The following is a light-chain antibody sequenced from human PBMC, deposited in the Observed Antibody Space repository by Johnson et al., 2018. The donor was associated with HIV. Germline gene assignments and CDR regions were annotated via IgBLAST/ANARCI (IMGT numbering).Light chain of an antibody. CDR1: SSNIGNNY. V-gene: IGLV1-51*01. CDR2: ENT. Sequence: QSVLTQPPSVSAAPGQKVTISCSGSSSNIGNNYVSWYQQLPGTAPKLLIYENTKRPSGIPDRFSGSKSGTSATMGITGLQTGDEADYYCGTWDSSLSAGGVFGNGTKVTVL. CDR3: GTWDSSLSAGGV. J-gene: IGLJ1*01.